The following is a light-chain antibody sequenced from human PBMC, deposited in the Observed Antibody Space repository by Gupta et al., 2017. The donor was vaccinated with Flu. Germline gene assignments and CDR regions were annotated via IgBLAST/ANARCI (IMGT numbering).Light chain of an antibody. Sequence: KVTISCSGSSVNVGKNDVYWYQHLPGAAPKLIIYENNKRPSGIPDRFSGSKAGTSAALGISGLQTGDEADYFCGTWDSSLSAGVFGGGTKLTVL. V-gene: IGLV1-51*02. CDR1: SVNVGKND. CDR2: ENN. J-gene: IGLJ3*02. CDR3: GTWDSSLSAGV.